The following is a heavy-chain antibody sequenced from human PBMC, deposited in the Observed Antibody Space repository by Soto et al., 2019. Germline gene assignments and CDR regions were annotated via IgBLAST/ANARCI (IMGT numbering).Heavy chain of an antibody. J-gene: IGHJ4*02. CDR1: GGSISSGGYY. CDR3: AXDRPDWDSGYDSGVFDY. CDR2: IYYSGST. D-gene: IGHD5-12*01. V-gene: IGHV4-31*03. Sequence: SETLSLTCTVSGGSISSGGYYWSWIRQHPGKGLEWIGYIYYSGSTYYNPSLKSRVTISVDTSKNQFSLKLSSVTAADTAVYYCAXDRPDWDSGYDSGVFDYWGQGTLVTVSS.